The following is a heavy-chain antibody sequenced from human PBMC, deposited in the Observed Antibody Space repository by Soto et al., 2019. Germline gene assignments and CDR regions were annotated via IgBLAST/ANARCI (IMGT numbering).Heavy chain of an antibody. D-gene: IGHD2-15*01. CDR1: GFTFSSYG. CDR3: ARDQDVVVVAAIRINEDYFDY. J-gene: IGHJ4*02. V-gene: IGHV3-33*01. Sequence: QVQLVESGGGVVQPGRSLRLSCAASGFTFSSYGMHWVRQAPGKGLEWVAVIWYDGSNKYYADSVKGRFTISRDNSKNTLYLQMNSLRAEDTAVYYCARDQDVVVVAAIRINEDYFDYWGQGTLVTVSS. CDR2: IWYDGSNK.